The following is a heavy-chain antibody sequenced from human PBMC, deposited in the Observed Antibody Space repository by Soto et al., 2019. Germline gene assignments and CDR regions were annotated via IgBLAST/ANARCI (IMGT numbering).Heavy chain of an antibody. J-gene: IGHJ6*02. D-gene: IGHD3-22*01. CDR3: ARLLLVVITRGYYYYYGMDV. V-gene: IGHV1-69*01. Sequence: QVQLVQSGAEVKKPGSSVKVSCKASGGTFSSYAISWVRQAPGQGLEWMGGIIPIFGTANYAQKFQGRVTITADESKVTAYMELSSLRSEDTDVYYCARLLLVVITRGYYYYYGMDVWGQGTTVTVSS. CDR1: GGTFSSYA. CDR2: IIPIFGTA.